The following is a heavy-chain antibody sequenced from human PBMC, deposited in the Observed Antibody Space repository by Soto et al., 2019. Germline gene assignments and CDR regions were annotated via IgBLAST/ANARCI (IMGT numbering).Heavy chain of an antibody. J-gene: IGHJ6*02. Sequence: QVQLQESGPGMVKPSQILSLTCTVSGGSISSGGDYWSWIRQHPGRDLEWIGYIYYSGSTYYKTALKSLLTISVATSKNQFYLKLSSVTAADTAVYYCARVLIVDYYYGMDVLGQGTTVTVSS. CDR1: GGSISSGGDY. D-gene: IGHD3-22*01. CDR3: ARVLIVDYYYGMDV. V-gene: IGHV4-31*01. CDR2: IYYSGST.